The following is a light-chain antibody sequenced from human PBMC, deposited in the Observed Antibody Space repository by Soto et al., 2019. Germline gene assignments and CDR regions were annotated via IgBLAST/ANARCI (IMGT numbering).Light chain of an antibody. Sequence: QSVLAQPASVSGSPGQSITISCTGTSSDVCAYNYDSWYQQYPGEAPKVTIYDVSHRPAGVSNRFSGSKSGNTASLTISGLQTQDEADYYCSSYTSATTYVFGTGTKVTVL. J-gene: IGLJ1*01. V-gene: IGLV2-14*01. CDR3: SSYTSATTYV. CDR2: DVS. CDR1: SSDVCAYNY.